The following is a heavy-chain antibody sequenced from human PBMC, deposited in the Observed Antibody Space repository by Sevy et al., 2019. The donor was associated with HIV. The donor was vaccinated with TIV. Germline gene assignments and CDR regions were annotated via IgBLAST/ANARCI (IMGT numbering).Heavy chain of an antibody. V-gene: IGHV1-18*01. Sequence: ASVKVSCKASGYTFTSYGISWVRQAPGQGLEWMGWISAYNGNTNYAQKLQGRVTMTTDTSTSTAYMELRSLRSDDTAVYYCARDIPDIVVVSAAIIHYYYGMDVWGQGTTVTVSS. CDR2: ISAYNGNT. CDR3: ARDIPDIVVVSAAIIHYYYGMDV. CDR1: GYTFTSYG. J-gene: IGHJ6*02. D-gene: IGHD2-2*01.